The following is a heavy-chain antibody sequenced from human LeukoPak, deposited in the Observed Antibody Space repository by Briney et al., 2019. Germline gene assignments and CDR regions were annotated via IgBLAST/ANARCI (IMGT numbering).Heavy chain of an antibody. CDR3: ARFRDSSSWSYNWFDP. J-gene: IGHJ5*02. CDR1: GFTFSSYA. CDR2: IYSGGST. V-gene: IGHV3-66*01. Sequence: GGSLRLSCAASGFTFSSYAMSWVRQAPGKGLEWVSVIYSGGSTYYADSVKGRFTISRDNSKNTLYLQMNSLRAEDTVVYYCARFRDSSSWSYNWFDPWGQGTLVTVSS. D-gene: IGHD6-13*01.